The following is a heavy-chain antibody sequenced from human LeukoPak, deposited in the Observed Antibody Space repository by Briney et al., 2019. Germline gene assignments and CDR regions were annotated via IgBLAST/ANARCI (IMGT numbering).Heavy chain of an antibody. D-gene: IGHD5-24*01. CDR3: AREMATTDAFDI. CDR1: GFTFSSYA. V-gene: IGHV3-33*08. J-gene: IGHJ3*02. Sequence: GGSLRLSCAASGFTFSSYAMSWVRQAPGKGLEWVAVIWFDGSNKYYADSVKGRLTISRDNSKSTLYLQMNSLRAEDTAVYYCAREMATTDAFDIWGQGTMVTVSS. CDR2: IWFDGSNK.